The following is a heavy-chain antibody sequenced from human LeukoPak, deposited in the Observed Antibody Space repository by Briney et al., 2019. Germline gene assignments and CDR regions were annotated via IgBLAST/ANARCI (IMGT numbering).Heavy chain of an antibody. V-gene: IGHV3-30*03. CDR2: ISYDGSNK. J-gene: IGHJ4*02. CDR1: GFTFSSYG. CDR3: ARGGGVWLSTARY. Sequence: GRSLRLSCAASGFTFSSYGMHWVRQAPGKGLEWVAVISYDGSNKYYADSVKGRFTISRDNSKNTLYLQMNSLRAEDTAEYYCARGGGVWLSTARYWGQGTLVTVSS. D-gene: IGHD3-9*01.